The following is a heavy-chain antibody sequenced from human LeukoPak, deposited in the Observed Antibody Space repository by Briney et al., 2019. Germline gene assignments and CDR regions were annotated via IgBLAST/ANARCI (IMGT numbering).Heavy chain of an antibody. V-gene: IGHV4-59*08. Sequence: SETLSLTCTVSGGSISSYYWSWIRQPPGKGLEWIGYIYYSGSTNYNPSLKSRVTISVDTSKNQFSLKLSSVTAADTAVYYCATRLYSSSSLSRYYGMDVWGQGTTVTVSS. CDR3: ATRLYSSSSLSRYYGMDV. D-gene: IGHD6-6*01. CDR2: IYYSGST. J-gene: IGHJ6*02. CDR1: GGSISSYY.